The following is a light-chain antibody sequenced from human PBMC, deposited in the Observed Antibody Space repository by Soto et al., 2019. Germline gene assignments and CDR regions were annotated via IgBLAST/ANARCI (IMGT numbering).Light chain of an antibody. Sequence: DIVMTQSPDSLAVSLGERATINCKSSQSVLYSSNNKNYLTWYQQKPGQPPKLLIYWASTRESGVPDRFSGSGSGTEFTLTISSLQAEDVAVYYCQQYYSGRLTFGGGTKVEIK. J-gene: IGKJ4*01. V-gene: IGKV4-1*01. CDR3: QQYYSGRLT. CDR2: WAS. CDR1: QSVLYSSNNKNY.